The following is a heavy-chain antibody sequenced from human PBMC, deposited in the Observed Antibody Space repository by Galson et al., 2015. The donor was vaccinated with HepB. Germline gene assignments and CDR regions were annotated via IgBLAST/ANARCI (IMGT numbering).Heavy chain of an antibody. J-gene: IGHJ6*02. Sequence: SLRLSCAASGFTFSSYGMHWVRQAPGKGLEWVAVISYDGSNKYYADSVKGRFTISRDNSKNTLYLQMNSLRAEDTAVYYCAKVYYYGSGRGPTQPYYYYGMDVWGQGTTVTVSS. CDR1: GFTFSSYG. CDR2: ISYDGSNK. V-gene: IGHV3-30*18. D-gene: IGHD3-10*01. CDR3: AKVYYYGSGRGPTQPYYYYGMDV.